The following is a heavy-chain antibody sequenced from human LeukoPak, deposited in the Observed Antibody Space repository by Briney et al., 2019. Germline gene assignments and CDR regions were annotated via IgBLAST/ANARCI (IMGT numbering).Heavy chain of an antibody. J-gene: IGHJ5*02. Sequence: PGGSLRLSCAVSGFAFSRFWMSWVRQAPGKGLEWVANINEDGSEKYYVDSVKGRFTISRDNAKKSLYLQMDSLTAEDTALYYCTRDASVGATGGWFDPWGQGTLVTVSS. CDR3: TRDASVGATGGWFDP. CDR2: INEDGSEK. D-gene: IGHD1-26*01. V-gene: IGHV3-7*03. CDR1: GFAFSRFW.